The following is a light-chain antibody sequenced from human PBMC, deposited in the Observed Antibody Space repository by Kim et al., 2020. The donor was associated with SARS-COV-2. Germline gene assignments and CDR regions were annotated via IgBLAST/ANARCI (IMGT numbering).Light chain of an antibody. CDR2: DVS. J-gene: IGLJ1*01. Sequence: QSITISCTGTSSDVGGYNYVSWYQQHPGKAPKLMIYDVSKRPSGVSNRFSGSKSGNTASLTISGLQAEDEADSYCSSYTSSSTNYVFGTGPKVTVL. CDR3: SSYTSSSTNYV. CDR1: SSDVGGYNY. V-gene: IGLV2-14*04.